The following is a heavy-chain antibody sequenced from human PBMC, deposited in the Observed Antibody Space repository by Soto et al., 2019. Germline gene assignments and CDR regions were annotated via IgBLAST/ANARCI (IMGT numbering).Heavy chain of an antibody. V-gene: IGHV3-23*01. D-gene: IGHD2-2*01. CDR1: GFTFSSSI. J-gene: IGHJ4*02. Sequence: GGSLRLACAASGFTFSSSIMRWVRQAPGKGLEWVSTFGGTSGNAYYADSVKGRCTISRDNSKNTLYLQMNSLRAEDTAVYYCAKDRSVVVPPATWDYWGQGTLVTVSS. CDR2: FGGTSGNA. CDR3: AKDRSVVVPPATWDY.